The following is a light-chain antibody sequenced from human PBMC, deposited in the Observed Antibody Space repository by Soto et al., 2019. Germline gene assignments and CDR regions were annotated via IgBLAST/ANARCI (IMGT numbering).Light chain of an antibody. J-gene: IGKJ4*01. Sequence: EIVLTQSPATLSLSPGETATLSCRASPSVSSSLAWYQQKPGQTPRLLIYDASNRATGIPARFSGSGSGTDFTLTVSSLEPDDVAVDYCQQRSSWPLTFGGGTKVEIK. V-gene: IGKV3-11*01. CDR3: QQRSSWPLT. CDR1: PSVSSS. CDR2: DAS.